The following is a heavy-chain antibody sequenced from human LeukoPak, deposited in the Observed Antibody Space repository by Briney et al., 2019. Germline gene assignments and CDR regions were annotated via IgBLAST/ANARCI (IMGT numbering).Heavy chain of an antibody. CDR1: GYTFSSYY. CDR2: INPTSGST. Sequence: GASVKVSCKASGYTFSSYYMHWVRQAPGQGLEWMGIINPTSGSTSYAQKFQGRVTMTRDTSTSTVYMELSSLRSEDTAVYYCAREDDTGRYMGDDAFDIWGQGTMVTVSS. V-gene: IGHV1-46*01. J-gene: IGHJ3*02. D-gene: IGHD1-26*01. CDR3: AREDDTGRYMGDDAFDI.